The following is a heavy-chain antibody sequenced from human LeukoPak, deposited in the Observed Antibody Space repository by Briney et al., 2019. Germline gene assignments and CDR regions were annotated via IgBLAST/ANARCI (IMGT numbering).Heavy chain of an antibody. J-gene: IGHJ4*02. V-gene: IGHV3-23*01. CDR1: GFTFSSYA. D-gene: IGHD4-17*01. CDR2: ISGSGGST. CDR3: AKEPHYGDYGAFFDY. Sequence: GGSLRLSCAASGFTFSSYAMSWVRQAPGKGLEWVSAISGSGGSTYYADSVKGRFTISRDNSKNTLYLQMNSLGAEDTAVYYCAKEPHYGDYGAFFDYWSQGTLVTVSS.